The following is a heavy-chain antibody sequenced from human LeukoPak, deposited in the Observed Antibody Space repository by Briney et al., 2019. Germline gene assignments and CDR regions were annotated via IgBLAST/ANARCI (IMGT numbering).Heavy chain of an antibody. CDR1: GGSISTYY. V-gene: IGHV4-59*08. CDR3: ARHGDAEYFQH. CDR2: VYYGGST. J-gene: IGHJ1*01. Sequence: PSETLSLTCTVSGGSISTYYCSWIRQPPGKGLEWIGYVYYGGSTNYNPSLKSRVTISVDTSKNQFSLKLSSVTAADTAVYYCARHGDAEYFQHWGQGTLVTVSS.